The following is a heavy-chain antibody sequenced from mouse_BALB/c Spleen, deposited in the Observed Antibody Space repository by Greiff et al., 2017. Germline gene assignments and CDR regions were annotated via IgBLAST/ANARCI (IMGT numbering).Heavy chain of an antibody. CDR1: GYTFTSYN. J-gene: IGHJ4*01. Sequence: QVQLQQPGAELVNPGASVKMSCKASGYTFTSYNMHWVKQTPGQGLEWIGAIYPGNGDTSYNQKFKGKATLTADKSSSTAYMQLSSLTSEDSAVYYCARSGYYGNYPHAMDYWGQGTSVTVSS. V-gene: IGHV1-12*01. CDR2: IYPGNGDT. D-gene: IGHD2-1*01. CDR3: ARSGYYGNYPHAMDY.